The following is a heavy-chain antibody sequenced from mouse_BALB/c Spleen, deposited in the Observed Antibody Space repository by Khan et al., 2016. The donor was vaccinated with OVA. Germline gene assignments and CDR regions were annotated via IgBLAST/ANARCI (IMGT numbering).Heavy chain of an antibody. J-gene: IGHJ2*01. CDR3: ARNREPDYFDY. Sequence: QVQLKQSGPGLVAPSQSLSITCTVSGFSLTSHGVHWVRQPPGKGLEWLGVIWAGGSTNYNYALMSRMGISKYSSKSNVFLKMNSLQTDDTAMYYCARNREPDYFDYWGQGTTLTVSS. CDR2: IWAGGST. V-gene: IGHV2-9*02. CDR1: GFSLTSHG.